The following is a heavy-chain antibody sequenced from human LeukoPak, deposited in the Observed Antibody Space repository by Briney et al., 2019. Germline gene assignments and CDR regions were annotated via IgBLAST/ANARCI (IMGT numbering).Heavy chain of an antibody. CDR3: AKDPLGYYYDSSGYYYFDY. CDR1: GFTFSSYA. V-gene: IGHV3-23*01. J-gene: IGHJ4*02. Sequence: GGSLRLSCLASGFTFSSYAMSWVRQAPGKGLEWVAAISASGGSTYYADSVKGRFTISRDNSKNTLYLQMNSVRAEDTAVYYCAKDPLGYYYDSSGYYYFDYWGQGTLVTVSS. CDR2: ISASGGST. D-gene: IGHD3-22*01.